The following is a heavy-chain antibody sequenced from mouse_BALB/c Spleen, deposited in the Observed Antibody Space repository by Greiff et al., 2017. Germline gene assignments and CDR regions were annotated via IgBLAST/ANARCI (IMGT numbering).Heavy chain of an antibody. CDR3: ARSPRWLLDHFDV. J-gene: IGHJ1*01. V-gene: IGHV3-2*02. CDR1: GYSITSDYA. D-gene: IGHD2-3*01. CDR2: ISYSGST. Sequence: EVQLQQSGPGLVKPSQSLSLTCTVTGYSITSDYAWNWIRQFPGNKLEWMGYISYSGSTSYNPSLKSRISITRDTSKNQFFLQLNSVTTEDTATYYCARSPRWLLDHFDVWGAGTTVTVSS.